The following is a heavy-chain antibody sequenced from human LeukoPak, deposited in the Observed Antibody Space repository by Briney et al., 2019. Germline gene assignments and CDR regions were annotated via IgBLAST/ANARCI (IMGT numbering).Heavy chain of an antibody. D-gene: IGHD6-13*01. Sequence: GGSLRLSCAATAFTFSSYAMHWVRQAPGKGLEWVAVIPYDGSKKYYADSGKGRFTISRDNPKNTLYLQMNSLRVEDTAVYYCAKGVYSSSWYEFDYWGQGTLVTVSS. CDR3: AKGVYSSSWYEFDY. J-gene: IGHJ4*02. CDR1: AFTFSSYA. CDR2: IPYDGSKK. V-gene: IGHV3-30*18.